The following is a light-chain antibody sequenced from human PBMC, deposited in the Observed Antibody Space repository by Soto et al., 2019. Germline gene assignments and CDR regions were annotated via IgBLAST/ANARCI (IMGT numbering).Light chain of an antibody. Sequence: EIVMTQSPATLSVSPGERATLSCRASQSVNIYLAWYQQKPGQAPRLLIFGASSRATGIPARFSGSGSGTEFNLTISSLQSEDFATYYCQQSYSTPPTFGQGTKVEIK. J-gene: IGKJ1*01. CDR3: QQSYSTPPT. V-gene: IGKV3D-15*01. CDR2: GAS. CDR1: QSVNIY.